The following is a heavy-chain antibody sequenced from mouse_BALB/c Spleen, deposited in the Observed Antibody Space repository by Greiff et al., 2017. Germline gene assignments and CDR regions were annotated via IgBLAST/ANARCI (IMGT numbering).Heavy chain of an antibody. V-gene: IGHV7-3*02. CDR2: IRKKANGYTT. Sequence: EVHLVESGGGLVQPGGSLRLSCATSGFTFTDYYMSWVRQPPGKALEWLGFIRKKANGYTTEYSASVKGRFTISRDNSQSILYLQMNTLRAGDSAVYYWARDGYAMDYWGQGTSVTVSS. CDR3: ARDGYAMDY. CDR1: GFTFTDYY. J-gene: IGHJ4*01.